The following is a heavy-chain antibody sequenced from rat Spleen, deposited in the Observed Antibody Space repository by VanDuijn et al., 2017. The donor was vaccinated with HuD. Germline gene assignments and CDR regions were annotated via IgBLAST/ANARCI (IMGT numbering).Heavy chain of an antibody. V-gene: IGHV5-58*01. CDR3: GKDMNYYSTYPFYVMGA. D-gene: IGHD1-2*01. CDR2: ISPDGGST. J-gene: IGHJ4*01. Sequence: EVQLVESGGGLVQPGKSLKLSCVASGFTFSSYWLYWIRQAPGEGLEWVSSISPDGGSTYYPDSVKGRFTISRDNAENTVYLQMHSLRSEDTATYYCGKDMNYYSTYPFYVMGAWGQGASVTVSS. CDR1: GFTFSSYW.